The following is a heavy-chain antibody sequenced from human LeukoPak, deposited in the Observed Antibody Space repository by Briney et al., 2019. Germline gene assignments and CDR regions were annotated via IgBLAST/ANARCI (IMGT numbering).Heavy chain of an antibody. J-gene: IGHJ4*02. Sequence: RTGGSLRLSCAASGFTFDDYGMSWVRQAPGKGLEWVSAISGSGGSTYYADSVKGRFTISRDNSKNTLYLQMNSLRAEDTAVYYCARAPGRIDYWGQGTLVTVSS. CDR1: GFTFDDYG. CDR3: ARAPGRIDY. V-gene: IGHV3-23*01. CDR2: ISGSGGST.